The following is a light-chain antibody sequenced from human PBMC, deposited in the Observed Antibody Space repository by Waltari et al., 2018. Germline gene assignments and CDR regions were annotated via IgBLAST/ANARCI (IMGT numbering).Light chain of an antibody. J-gene: IGLJ1*01. CDR3: CSYNDGPYF. CDR2: EVT. CDR1: SSDVGTYNL. Sequence: QSALTQPASVSGSPGQSITISCTGTSSDVGTYNLVSWYQQHPGTAPKLMIYEVTKRPSGVSSRLSASSSGNTASLTISGLQAEDEADYSCCSYNDGPYFFGTGTKVTVL. V-gene: IGLV2-23*02.